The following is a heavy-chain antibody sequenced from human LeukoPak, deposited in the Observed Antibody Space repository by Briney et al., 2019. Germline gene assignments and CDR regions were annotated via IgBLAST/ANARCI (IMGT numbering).Heavy chain of an antibody. CDR3: AKDGGLWVSAHWGDS. J-gene: IGHJ4*02. CDR2: IHHSGST. V-gene: IGHV4-4*02. CDR1: GGSISSSNW. Sequence: SETLSLTCAVSGGSISSSNWWSWVRQPPGKGLEWIGEIHHSGSTNYNPSLKSRVTISVDKSKNQFSLKLSSVTAADTAVYYCAKDGGLWVSAHWGDSWGRGTLVTVSS. D-gene: IGHD7-27*01.